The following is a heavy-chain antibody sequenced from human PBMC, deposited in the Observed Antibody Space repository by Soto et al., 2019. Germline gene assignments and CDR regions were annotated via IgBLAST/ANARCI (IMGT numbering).Heavy chain of an antibody. Sequence: QVQLVESGGGVVQPGRSLRLSCAASGFTFSSYAMHWVRQAPGKGLEWVAVISYDGSNKYYADSVKGRFTISRDNSKNPRYLQLNSLSAEDTAVYYCARGDTEGIAAAGRYYSSYGMDVWGQGTTVTVSS. CDR3: ARGDTEGIAAAGRYYSSYGMDV. V-gene: IGHV3-30-3*01. D-gene: IGHD6-13*01. CDR2: ISYDGSNK. J-gene: IGHJ6*02. CDR1: GFTFSSYA.